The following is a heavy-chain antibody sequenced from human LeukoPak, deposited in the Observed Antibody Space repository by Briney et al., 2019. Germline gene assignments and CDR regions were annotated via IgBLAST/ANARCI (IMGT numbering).Heavy chain of an antibody. CDR2: IYYTGST. V-gene: IGHV4-59*01. CDR1: GDSISIYY. CDR3: ARGRGDSRGTSFDS. J-gene: IGHJ4*02. D-gene: IGHD3-22*01. Sequence: SETLSLTCTVSGDSISIYYWSWIRQPPGKGLEWIGYIYYTGSTTYNPSLKSRLTISIDTSKNQFSLNLISLTAADTAVYCCARGRGDSRGTSFDSWGQGTLVTVSS.